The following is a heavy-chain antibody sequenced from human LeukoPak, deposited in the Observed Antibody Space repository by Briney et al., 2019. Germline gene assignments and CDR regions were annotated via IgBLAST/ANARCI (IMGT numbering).Heavy chain of an antibody. CDR3: ARVAYYYDSSGYHVGGGYDY. Sequence: GGSLRLSCAASGFTFSSYEMNWVRQAPGKGLEWVSYISSSGSTIYYADSVKGRFTISRDNAKNSLYLQMNSLRAEDTAVYYCARVAYYYDSSGYHVGGGYDYWGQGALVTVSS. CDR1: GFTFSSYE. V-gene: IGHV3-48*03. CDR2: ISSSGSTI. D-gene: IGHD3-22*01. J-gene: IGHJ4*02.